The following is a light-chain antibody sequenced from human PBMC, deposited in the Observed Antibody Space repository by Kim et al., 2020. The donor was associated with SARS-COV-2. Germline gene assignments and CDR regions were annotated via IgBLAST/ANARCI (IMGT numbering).Light chain of an antibody. Sequence: SLSPGERAALSCRASQSVSNYLAWYQQKPGQAPRLLIYDASIRATGIPARFSGSGFGTDFTLTISSLETEDFAVYYCQQRTSALTFGGGTKVDIK. CDR3: QQRTSALT. CDR2: DAS. CDR1: QSVSNY. V-gene: IGKV3-11*01. J-gene: IGKJ4*01.